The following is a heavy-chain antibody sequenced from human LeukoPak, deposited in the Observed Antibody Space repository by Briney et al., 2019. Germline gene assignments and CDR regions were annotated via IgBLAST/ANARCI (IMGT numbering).Heavy chain of an antibody. Sequence: VASVKVSCKASGYTFTNYYMHWLRQAPGQGLEWMGIINPSGGSTSYAQKFQGRVTMTRDTSTSTVYMELSSLRSEDTAVYYCAREIGMGAFDYYYYGMDVWGQGTTVTVSS. CDR1: GYTFTNYY. D-gene: IGHD3-16*01. J-gene: IGHJ6*02. V-gene: IGHV1-46*01. CDR3: AREIGMGAFDYYYYGMDV. CDR2: INPSGGST.